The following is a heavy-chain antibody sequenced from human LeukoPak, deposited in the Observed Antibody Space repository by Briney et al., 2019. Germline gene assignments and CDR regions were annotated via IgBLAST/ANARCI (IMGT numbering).Heavy chain of an antibody. J-gene: IGHJ4*02. CDR1: GFTVSSNY. CDR3: ARGTGSFEDY. D-gene: IGHD3-10*01. Sequence: PGGSLRLSCAASGFTVSSNYMSLVRRAPGKGLEWVSIIYSGGTTNYADSVKDRFTISRDNSKNTLYLQMNSLRAEDTAVYYCARGTGSFEDYWGQGTLVTVPS. V-gene: IGHV3-66*01. CDR2: IYSGGTT.